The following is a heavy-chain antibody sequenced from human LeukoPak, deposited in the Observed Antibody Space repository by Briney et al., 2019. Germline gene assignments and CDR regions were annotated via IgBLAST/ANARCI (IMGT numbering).Heavy chain of an antibody. CDR3: AKTPKGDSSGYPEYFQH. CDR1: GFTFSSYA. CDR2: ITGSGGST. Sequence: GGSLRLSCAASGFTFSSYAMSWVRQAPRKGQEWVSAITGSGGSTNSADSVKGRFTISRDNSKNTLYLQMNSLRAEDTAVYYCAKTPKGDSSGYPEYFQHWGQGTLVTVSS. J-gene: IGHJ1*01. V-gene: IGHV3-23*01. D-gene: IGHD3-22*01.